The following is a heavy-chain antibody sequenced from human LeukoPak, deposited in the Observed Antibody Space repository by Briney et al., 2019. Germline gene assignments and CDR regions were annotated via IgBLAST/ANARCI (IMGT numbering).Heavy chain of an antibody. CDR3: AREDSSSPWFDP. J-gene: IGHJ5*02. D-gene: IGHD6-6*01. CDR2: IIPIFGTA. Sequence: ASVKVSCTASGGTFTSYAISWVRQAPGQGLEWMGGIIPIFGTANYAQKFQGRVTITADKSTSTAYMELSSLRSEDTAVYYCAREDSSSPWFDPWGQGTLVTVSS. V-gene: IGHV1-69*06. CDR1: GGTFTSYA.